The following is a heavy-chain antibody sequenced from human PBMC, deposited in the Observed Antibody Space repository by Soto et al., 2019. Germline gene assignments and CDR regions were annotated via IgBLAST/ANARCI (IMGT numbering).Heavy chain of an antibody. V-gene: IGHV4-34*01. Sequence: PSETLSLTCAVYGGSFSGYYWSWIRQPPGKGLEWIGEINHSGSTNYNPSLKSRVTISVDTSKNQFSLKLSSVTAADTAVYYCARGGGYGALDYWGQGTLVTVSS. CDR3: ARGGGYGALDY. CDR2: INHSGST. J-gene: IGHJ4*02. CDR1: GGSFSGYY. D-gene: IGHD5-18*01.